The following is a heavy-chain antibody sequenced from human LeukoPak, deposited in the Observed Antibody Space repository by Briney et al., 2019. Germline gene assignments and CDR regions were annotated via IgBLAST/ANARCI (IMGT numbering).Heavy chain of an antibody. Sequence: ASVKVSFKAAGYTFTSNYIHWVRQAPGQGLEWMGMIYPRDGSTSYAQKFQGRVTVTRDTSTSTVHMELSGLRSEDTAVYYCARDQEGFDYWGQGTLVTVSS. J-gene: IGHJ4*02. V-gene: IGHV1-46*01. CDR2: IYPRDGST. CDR3: ARDQEGFDY. CDR1: GYTFTSNY.